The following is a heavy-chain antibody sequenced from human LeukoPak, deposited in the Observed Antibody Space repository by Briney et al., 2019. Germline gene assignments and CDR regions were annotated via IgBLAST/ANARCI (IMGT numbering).Heavy chain of an antibody. D-gene: IGHD6-19*01. J-gene: IGHJ4*02. CDR1: GSTFSSYA. CDR2: IGGGGGST. V-gene: IGHV3-23*01. Sequence: GASLRPSGASSGSTFSSYAMSWVRKPPGKGLGWGSAIGGGGGSTYYADSVKGRFTSSRDNSKNTLYLQMNSLRAEDTAVYYCAKDKYSGGWYFDYFDYWGQGTLVTVSS. CDR3: AKDKYSGGWYFDYFDY.